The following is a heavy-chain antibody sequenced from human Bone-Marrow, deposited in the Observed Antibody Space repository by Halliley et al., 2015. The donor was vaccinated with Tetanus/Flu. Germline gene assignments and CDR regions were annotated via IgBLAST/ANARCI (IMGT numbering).Heavy chain of an antibody. D-gene: IGHD3-9*01. J-gene: IGHJ3*01. CDR3: ARAVLLGDDAFDV. Sequence: MGTIYPGDSETKYRPSCQGQVTISAEKSSSTAFLRWTSLKATDTAMYFCARAVLLGDDAFDVWGQGTMLTVSS. V-gene: IGHV5-51*01. CDR2: IYPGDSET.